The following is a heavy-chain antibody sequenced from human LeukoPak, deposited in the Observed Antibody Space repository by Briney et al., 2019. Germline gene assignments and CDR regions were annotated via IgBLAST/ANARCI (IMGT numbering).Heavy chain of an antibody. CDR3: AKGSLNYYDSSGYYGGDY. CDR1: GFTFSSYA. V-gene: IGHV3-23*01. CDR2: ISGSGGST. Sequence: GSLRLSCAASGFTFSSYAMSWVRQAPGKGLEWVSAISGSGGSTYYADSVKGRFTISRDNSKNTLYLQMNSLRAEDTAVYYCAKGSLNYYDSSGYYGGDYWGQGTLVTVSS. J-gene: IGHJ4*02. D-gene: IGHD3-22*01.